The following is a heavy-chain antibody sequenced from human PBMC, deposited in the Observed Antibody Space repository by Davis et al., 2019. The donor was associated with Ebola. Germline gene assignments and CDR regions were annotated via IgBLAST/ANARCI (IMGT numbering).Heavy chain of an antibody. CDR2: IYPGDSDT. Sequence: GESLKISCKGSGYSFADQWIGWVRQVPGKGLEWMGIIYPGDSDTRYSPSFQGQVTISADKSISTAYLQWSSLKASDTAMYYCARVVAAGGIDPWGQGTLVTVSS. J-gene: IGHJ5*02. V-gene: IGHV5-51*01. D-gene: IGHD2-15*01. CDR3: ARVVAAGGIDP. CDR1: GYSFADQW.